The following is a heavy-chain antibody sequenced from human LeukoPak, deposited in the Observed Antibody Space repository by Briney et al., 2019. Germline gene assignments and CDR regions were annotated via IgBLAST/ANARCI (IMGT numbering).Heavy chain of an antibody. CDR2: TNPSGGST. CDR3: ARVYGSGSRYKVGAFDI. V-gene: IGHV1-46*01. J-gene: IGHJ3*02. CDR1: GYTFTSYY. Sequence: ASVKVSCKASGYTFTSYYMHWVRQAPGQGLEWMGITNPSGGSTSYAQKFQGRVTMTRDTSTSTVYMELSSLRSEDTAVYYCARVYGSGSRYKVGAFDIWGQGTMVTVSS. D-gene: IGHD3-10*01.